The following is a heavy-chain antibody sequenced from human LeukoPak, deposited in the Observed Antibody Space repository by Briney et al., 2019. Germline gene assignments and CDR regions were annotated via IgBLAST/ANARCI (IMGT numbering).Heavy chain of an antibody. Sequence: SETLSLICTVSGGSISSSTYCWGWIRQPPGKGLEWIGSMSYSGSTYYNPSLSLKSRVTISLDTSKKQFSLKLSSVTAADTAVYYCARDGQLWRLFDYWGQGTLVTVSS. CDR2: MSYSGST. D-gene: IGHD5-18*01. V-gene: IGHV4-39*07. J-gene: IGHJ4*02. CDR1: GGSISSSTYC. CDR3: ARDGQLWRLFDY.